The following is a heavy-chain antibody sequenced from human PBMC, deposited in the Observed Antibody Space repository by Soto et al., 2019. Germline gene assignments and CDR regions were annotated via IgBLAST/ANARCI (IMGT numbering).Heavy chain of an antibody. D-gene: IGHD1-26*01. CDR1: KYTFTSYD. CDR2: INPSDGSA. V-gene: IGHV1-46*03. J-gene: IGHJ4*02. CDR3: ALGRGRPYYFEY. Sequence: ASVKVSCKSSKYTFTSYDVHWVRQAPGQGLEWMGLINPSDGSASYAQPFQGRVTLTRDTSTSTVYMQLSSLRSEDTAVYFCALGRGRPYYFEYSGQGTMVTVYS.